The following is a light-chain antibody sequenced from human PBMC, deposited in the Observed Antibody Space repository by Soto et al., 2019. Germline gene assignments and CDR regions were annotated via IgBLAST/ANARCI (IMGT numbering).Light chain of an antibody. CDR3: QQYYSVLWT. CDR2: WAS. J-gene: IGKJ1*01. V-gene: IGKV4-1*01. CDR1: QSVLYSVNNENY. Sequence: DIVMTQSPDSLAVSLGERATINCKSSQSVLYSVNNENYLAWYQQKPGQPPKLLIYWASTRESGVPDRFSGSGSGTDFTLTISSLQAEDVAVYYCQQYYSVLWTLGQGTKVEIK.